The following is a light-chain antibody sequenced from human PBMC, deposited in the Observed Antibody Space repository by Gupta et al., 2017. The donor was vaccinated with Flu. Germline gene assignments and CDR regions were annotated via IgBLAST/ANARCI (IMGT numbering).Light chain of an antibody. CDR3: QQYNDYPRT. CDR1: QSISSW. CDR2: KAS. Sequence: DIQMTQSPSTLSASVGSRVTITCRASQSISSWLAWYQHKPGKAPKLLIYKASSLESGVPSRFSGSGSGTEFTLTISSLQPDDFATYYCQQYNDYPRTFGQGTKVEIK. J-gene: IGKJ1*01. V-gene: IGKV1-5*03.